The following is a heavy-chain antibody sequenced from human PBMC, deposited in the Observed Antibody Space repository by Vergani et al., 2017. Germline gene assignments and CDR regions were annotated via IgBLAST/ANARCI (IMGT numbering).Heavy chain of an antibody. CDR3: ARVPDD. J-gene: IGHJ4*02. CDR1: GASVSRGTYY. Sequence: QVQLQESCPGLLKPSQTLSLTCTVSGASVSRGTYYWTWIRPPAGKKLEWIVRMYTSGHTIYNPSLESRGTMSVDTSKNQFSLKLSSVTAADTAVYYCARVPDDWGQGTLVTVSS. CDR2: MYTSGHT. V-gene: IGHV4-61*02.